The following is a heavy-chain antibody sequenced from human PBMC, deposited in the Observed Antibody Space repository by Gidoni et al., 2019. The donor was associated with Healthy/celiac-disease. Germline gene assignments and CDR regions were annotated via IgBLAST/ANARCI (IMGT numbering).Heavy chain of an antibody. CDR3: ARVYSSSWYAYYYYYYGMDV. Sequence: EVQLVESGGGLVKPGGSLRLSCAASGFTFSSYSMNWVRQAPGKGLEWVSSISSSSSYIYYADSVKGRFTISRDNAKNSLYLQMNSLRAEDTAVYYCARVYSSSWYAYYYYYYGMDVWGQGTTVTVSS. J-gene: IGHJ6*02. V-gene: IGHV3-21*01. CDR2: ISSSSSYI. D-gene: IGHD6-13*01. CDR1: GFTFSSYS.